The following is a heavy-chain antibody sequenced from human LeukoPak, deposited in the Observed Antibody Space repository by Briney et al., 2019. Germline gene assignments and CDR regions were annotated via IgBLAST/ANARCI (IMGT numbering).Heavy chain of an antibody. V-gene: IGHV4-38-2*02. CDR2: IYHSGST. Sequence: SETLSLTCTVSGYSISSGYYWGWIRQPPGKGLEWIGYIYHSGSTYYNPSLKSRVTISVDRSKNQFSLKLSSVTAADTAVYYCASPYSSTGGAFDIWGQGTMVTVSS. D-gene: IGHD6-13*01. CDR1: GYSISSGYY. J-gene: IGHJ3*02. CDR3: ASPYSSTGGAFDI.